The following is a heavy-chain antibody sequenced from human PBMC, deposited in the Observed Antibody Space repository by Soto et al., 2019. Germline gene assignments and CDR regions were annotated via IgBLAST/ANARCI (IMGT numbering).Heavy chain of an antibody. CDR1: GFTFSSYA. D-gene: IGHD3-3*01. CDR2: ISYDGSNK. J-gene: IGHJ6*02. V-gene: IGHV3-30-3*01. Sequence: GGSLRLSCAASGFTFSSYAMHWVRQAPGKGLEWVAVISYDGSNKYYADSVKGRFTISRDNSKNTLYLQMNSLKASDTAMYYCARQASTILGVVKDYYYYYGMDVWGQGPTGTVSS. CDR3: ARQASTILGVVKDYYYYYGMDV.